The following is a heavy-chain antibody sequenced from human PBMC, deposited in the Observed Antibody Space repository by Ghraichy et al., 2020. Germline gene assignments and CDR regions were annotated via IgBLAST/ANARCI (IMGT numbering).Heavy chain of an antibody. J-gene: IGHJ6*02. V-gene: IGHV3-33*01. CDR2: IWYDGSNK. CDR3: ARGRKDYYYGMDV. Sequence: SCAASGFTFSSYGMHWVRQAPGKGLEWVAVIWYDGSNKYYADSVKGRFTISRDNSKNTLYLQMNSLRAEDTAVYYCARGRKDYYYGMDVWGQGTTVTVSS. CDR1: GFTFSSYG.